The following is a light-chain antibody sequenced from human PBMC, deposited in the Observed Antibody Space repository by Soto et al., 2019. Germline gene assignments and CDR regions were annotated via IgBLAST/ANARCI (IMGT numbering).Light chain of an antibody. J-gene: IGKJ1*01. Sequence: DIQMAQSPSSLSASVGDRVTITCRARQSISSYLNWYLQKTGKAPKLLIYAASSLQSGVPSRFSGSGSGTDFTLTISSLQPEDFATYYCQQSYSTLLWTFGQGTKVEIK. CDR1: QSISSY. CDR2: AAS. V-gene: IGKV1-39*01. CDR3: QQSYSTLLWT.